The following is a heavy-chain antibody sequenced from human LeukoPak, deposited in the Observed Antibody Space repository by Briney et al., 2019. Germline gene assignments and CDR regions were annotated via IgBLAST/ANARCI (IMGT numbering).Heavy chain of an antibody. V-gene: IGHV3-9*01. Sequence: GRSLRLSCAASGFTFDDYAMHWVRQAPGKGLEWVSGISWNSGSIGYADSVKGRFTISRDNAKNSLYLQMNSLRAEDTALYYCEKDRELLPYWYFDLWGRGTLVTVSS. CDR1: GFTFDDYA. CDR2: ISWNSGSI. D-gene: IGHD1-26*01. CDR3: EKDRELLPYWYFDL. J-gene: IGHJ2*01.